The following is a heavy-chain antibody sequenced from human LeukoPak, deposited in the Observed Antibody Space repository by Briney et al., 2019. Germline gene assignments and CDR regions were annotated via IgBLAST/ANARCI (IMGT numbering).Heavy chain of an antibody. Sequence: PSETLSLTCTVSGGSISSSSYYWGWIRQPPGKGLEWIGSIYHSGSTNYNPSLKSRVTISVVKSKNQFSLKLSSVTAADAAVYYCARMTLWGPGTLVTVSS. D-gene: IGHD2-21*02. CDR3: ARMTL. V-gene: IGHV4-39*07. CDR1: GGSISSSSYY. J-gene: IGHJ4*02. CDR2: IYHSGST.